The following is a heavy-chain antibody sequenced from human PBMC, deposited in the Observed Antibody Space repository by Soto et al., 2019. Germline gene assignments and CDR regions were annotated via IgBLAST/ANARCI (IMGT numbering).Heavy chain of an antibody. D-gene: IGHD6-13*01. Sequence: QITLKESGPTLVKPTQTLTLTCSLSGFSLGTSGVAVGWIRQPPGKALEWLALIYWDDDKRYSPSLKSRLTITKDPSKTQVVFIMTNMDPKDTATYYCVHSSRLYSDPPNSPYYFDFWGQGTLVTVSS. V-gene: IGHV2-5*02. CDR1: GFSLGTSGVA. CDR2: IYWDDDK. J-gene: IGHJ4*02. CDR3: VHSSRLYSDPPNSPYYFDF.